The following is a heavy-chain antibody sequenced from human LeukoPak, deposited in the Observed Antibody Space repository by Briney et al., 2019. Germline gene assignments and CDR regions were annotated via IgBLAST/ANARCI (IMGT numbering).Heavy chain of an antibody. J-gene: IGHJ4*02. CDR2: IKQDGSAK. CDR1: GFTFSRHW. V-gene: IGHV3-7*03. D-gene: IGHD2-15*01. Sequence: GASLRLSCAASGFTFSRHWMYWVRQAPGKGLEWVANIKQDGSAKPYVDSVKGRFTVSRDNAKNSLFLQMNSLRAEDTAVYYCARDNGWSADFWGQGTLVTVSS. CDR3: ARDNGWSADF.